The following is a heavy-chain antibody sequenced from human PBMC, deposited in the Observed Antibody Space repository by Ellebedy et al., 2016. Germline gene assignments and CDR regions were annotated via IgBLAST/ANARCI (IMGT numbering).Heavy chain of an antibody. Sequence: ASVKVSCXASGYTFASYDIIWVRQAPGQGLEWMGGHTNSAQKFQDRVIMTIDTSKNTAYMELRNLRSDDTASYYCARTWTLIRGVLDVWGQGTTVSVSS. V-gene: IGHV1-18*04. J-gene: IGHJ6*02. CDR1: GYTFASYD. CDR2: GHT. CDR3: ARTWTLIRGVLDV. D-gene: IGHD3-10*01.